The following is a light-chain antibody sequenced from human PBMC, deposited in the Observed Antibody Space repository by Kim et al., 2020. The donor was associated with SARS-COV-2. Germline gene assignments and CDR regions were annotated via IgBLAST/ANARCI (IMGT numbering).Light chain of an antibody. CDR2: GNT. CDR3: QSYDYTLSASV. CDR1: SSNIGTYYD. V-gene: IGLV1-40*01. Sequence: QSVLTQPPSVSGAPGQRVTISCTGNSSNIGTYYDVHWYQHLPGTAPKLLIYGNTNRPSGVPDRFSGSKSGTSASLAITGLQAEDEADYYCQSYDYTLSASVFGGGTQLTVL. J-gene: IGLJ2*01.